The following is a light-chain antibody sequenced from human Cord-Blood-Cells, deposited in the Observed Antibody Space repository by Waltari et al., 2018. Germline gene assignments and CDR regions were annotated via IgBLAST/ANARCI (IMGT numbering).Light chain of an antibody. CDR3: QQRSNWPPVT. Sequence: EIVLTQSPATLSLSPGESATLSYRASQRVSSYLAWYQQKPGQAPRLLIYDASNRATGIPARFSGSEAETDFTLTISSLEPEDFAVYYCQQRSNWPPVTFGGGTKVAIK. CDR1: QRVSSY. J-gene: IGKJ4*01. V-gene: IGKV3-11*01. CDR2: DAS.